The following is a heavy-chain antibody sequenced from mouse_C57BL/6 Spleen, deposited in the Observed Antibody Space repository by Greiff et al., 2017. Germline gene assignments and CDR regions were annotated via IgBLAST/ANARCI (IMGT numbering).Heavy chain of an antibody. D-gene: IGHD1-1*01. CDR3: ARCYYGSSYEAYAMDY. CDR1: GYTFTSYW. CDR2: IDPNSGGT. Sequence: QVQLQQPWAELVKPGASVKLSCKASGYTFTSYWMHWVKQRPGRGLEWIGRIDPNSGGTKYNEKFKSKATLTVDKPSSTAYMQLSSLTSEDSAVYYCARCYYGSSYEAYAMDYWGQGTSVTVSS. J-gene: IGHJ4*01. V-gene: IGHV1-72*01.